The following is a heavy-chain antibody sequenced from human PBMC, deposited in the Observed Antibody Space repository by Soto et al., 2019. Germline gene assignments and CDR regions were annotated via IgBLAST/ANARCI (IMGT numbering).Heavy chain of an antibody. V-gene: IGHV3-7*01. CDR2: IKPDGSEK. CDR3: AIPYTVAGSSYWCCDL. CDR1: GFTFGPYW. J-gene: IGHJ2*01. Sequence: EVQLVESGGGLVQPGGSLRLSCAASGFTFGPYWMTWVRQAPGKGLEWVAKIKPDGSEKYYVDSVKGRFTISRDNTKTSLYLQMNSLRAEDTAVYYCAIPYTVAGSSYWCCDLWGRGTLVTVSS. D-gene: IGHD3-16*01.